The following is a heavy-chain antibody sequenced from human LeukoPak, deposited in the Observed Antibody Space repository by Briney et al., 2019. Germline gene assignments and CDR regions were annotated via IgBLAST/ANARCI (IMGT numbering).Heavy chain of an antibody. J-gene: IGHJ5*02. Sequence: PGGSLRLSCAVSGFTFSRYEMHWVRQAPGKGLEWISYISSSGNSVYYADSVKGRFTISRDNAKNSLYLQMNGLRAEDTAVYYCATLWVATAGVDPWGQGTLVTVSS. CDR2: ISSSGNSV. CDR3: ATLWVATAGVDP. CDR1: GFTFSRYE. V-gene: IGHV3-48*03. D-gene: IGHD5-12*01.